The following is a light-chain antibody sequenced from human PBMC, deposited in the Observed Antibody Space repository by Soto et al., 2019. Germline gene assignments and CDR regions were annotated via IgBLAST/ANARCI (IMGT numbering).Light chain of an antibody. CDR3: QTWGTGIQV. Sequence: LVLTQSPSASASLGASVKLTCTLSSGHSSYAIARHQQQPEKGPRYWMKLNRDGSHSKGDGIPDRISGSSSGAERYLPGSRLQSEEESEYCWQTWGTGIQVFGRGTKLALL. CDR2: LNRDGSH. J-gene: IGLJ2*01. CDR1: SGHSSYA. V-gene: IGLV4-69*01.